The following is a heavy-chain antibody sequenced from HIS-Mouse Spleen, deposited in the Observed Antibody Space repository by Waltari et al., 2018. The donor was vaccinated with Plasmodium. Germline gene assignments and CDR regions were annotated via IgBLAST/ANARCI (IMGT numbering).Heavy chain of an antibody. CDR2: INHSGST. CDR1: GGSFSGYD. J-gene: IGHJ4*02. V-gene: IGHV4-34*01. CDR3: ASSGSGSYYD. Sequence: QVQLQQWGAGLLKPSETLSLTCAVYGGSFSGYDWSWLRQPPGKGLEWIGEINHSGSTNDTPSLRVRVTISVDTSKSQLSLKLSSVTAADTAVYYCASSGSGSYYDWGQGTLVTVSS. D-gene: IGHD3-10*01.